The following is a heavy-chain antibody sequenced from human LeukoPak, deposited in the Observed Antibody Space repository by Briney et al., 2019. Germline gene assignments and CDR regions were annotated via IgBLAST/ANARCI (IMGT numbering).Heavy chain of an antibody. CDR1: GYTFTGYY. J-gene: IGHJ3*02. Sequence: ASVKVSCKASGYTFTGYYMHWVRQAPGQGLECMGWISAYNGNTNYAQKLQGRVTMTTDTSTSTAYMELRSLRSDDTAVYYCARLAPGWAFDIWGQGTMVTVSS. CDR2: ISAYNGNT. V-gene: IGHV1-18*04. CDR3: ARLAPGWAFDI.